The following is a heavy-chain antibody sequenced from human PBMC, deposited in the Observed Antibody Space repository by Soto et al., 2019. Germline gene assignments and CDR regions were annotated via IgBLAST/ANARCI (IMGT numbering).Heavy chain of an antibody. Sequence: QVQLVQSGAEVKKPGSSVKVSCKASGGTFSSYAISWVRQAPGQGLEWMGGIIPIFGTANYAQKFQGRVTITADESTSTAYMELSSLRSEDTAVYYCARDKEYSRSLTYYYYYGMDVWGQGTTVTVSS. CDR3: ARDKEYSRSLTYYYYYGMDV. CDR1: GGTFSSYA. D-gene: IGHD6-6*01. CDR2: IIPIFGTA. J-gene: IGHJ6*02. V-gene: IGHV1-69*01.